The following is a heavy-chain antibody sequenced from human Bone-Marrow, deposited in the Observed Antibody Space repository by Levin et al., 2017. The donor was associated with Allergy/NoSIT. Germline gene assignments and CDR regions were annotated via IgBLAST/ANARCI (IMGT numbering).Heavy chain of an antibody. CDR3: ARGAARQSYYYAMDV. D-gene: IGHD6-6*01. V-gene: IGHV1-8*01. CDR1: GYTFTNYD. J-gene: IGHJ6*02. Sequence: GASVKVSCKASGYTFTNYDINWVRQATGQGLEWVGWMNPNSGNTGYEQKFQGRVTMTRNTSISTAYMELSSLRSEDTAVYYCARGAARQSYYYAMDVWGQGTTVTVSS. CDR2: MNPNSGNT.